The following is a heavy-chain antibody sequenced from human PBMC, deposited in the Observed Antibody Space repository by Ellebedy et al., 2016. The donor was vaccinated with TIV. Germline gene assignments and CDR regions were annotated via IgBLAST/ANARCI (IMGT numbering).Heavy chain of an antibody. D-gene: IGHD3-9*01. CDR3: VRGPLRYFDWVYYYHGMDV. J-gene: IGHJ6*02. CDR1: GGSISTYY. Sequence: MPGGSLRLSCTVSGGSISTYYWSWIRQPPGQGLEWIGYIYYSGYTEYNPTLKSRVTISLDPSKDQFSLRLSSVTAADTAVYYCVRGPLRYFDWVYYYHGMDVWGQGTTVTVSS. CDR2: IYYSGYT. V-gene: IGHV4-59*08.